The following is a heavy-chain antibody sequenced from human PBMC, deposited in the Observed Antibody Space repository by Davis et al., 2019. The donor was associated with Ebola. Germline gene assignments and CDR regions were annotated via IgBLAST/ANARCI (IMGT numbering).Heavy chain of an antibody. V-gene: IGHV4-38-2*02. CDR1: GYSISSGYY. CDR2: IYHSGST. Sequence: MPGGSLRLSCTVSGYSISSGYYWGWIRQPPGKGLEWIGSIYHSGSTYYNPSLKSRVTISVDTSKNQFSLKLSSVTAADTAVYYCARAGGTIFGVVMTYDMDVWGQGTTVTVSS. J-gene: IGHJ6*02. D-gene: IGHD3-3*01. CDR3: ARAGGTIFGVVMTYDMDV.